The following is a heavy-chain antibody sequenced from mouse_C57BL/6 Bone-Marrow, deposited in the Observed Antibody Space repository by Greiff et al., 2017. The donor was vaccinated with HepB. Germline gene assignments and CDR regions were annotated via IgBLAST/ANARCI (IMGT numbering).Heavy chain of an antibody. V-gene: IGHV5-16*01. D-gene: IGHD2-1*01. CDR3: ARDRGYGNYYFDY. CDR2: INYDGSST. Sequence: EVHLVESEGGLVQPGSSMKLSCTASGFTFSDYYMAWVRQVPEKGLEWVANINYDGSSTYYLDSLKSRFIISRDNAKNILYLQMSSLKSEDTATYYCARDRGYGNYYFDYWGQGTTLTVSS. CDR1: GFTFSDYY. J-gene: IGHJ2*01.